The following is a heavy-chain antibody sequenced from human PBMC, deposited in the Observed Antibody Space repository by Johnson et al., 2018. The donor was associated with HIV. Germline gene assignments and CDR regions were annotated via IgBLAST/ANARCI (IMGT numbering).Heavy chain of an antibody. CDR1: GFTFSSYA. CDR2: ISYDGSNK. CDR3: ARERAGAFDI. V-gene: IGHV3-30-3*01. J-gene: IGHJ3*02. Sequence: VESGGGVVQPGRSLRLSCAASGFTFSSYAMHWVRQAPGKGLEWVAVISYDGSNKYYADSVKGRFTISRDNSKNTLYLQMNSLRAEDTAVYYCARERAGAFDIWGQGTMVTVSS.